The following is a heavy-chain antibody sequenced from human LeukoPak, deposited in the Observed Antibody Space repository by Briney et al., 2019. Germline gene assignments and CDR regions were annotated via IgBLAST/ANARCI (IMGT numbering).Heavy chain of an antibody. CDR3: ARGGTVTTFDY. Sequence: GGSLRLSCAASGFTFDDYAMTWVRQPPGKGLEWVSTVNWNGGSTSYADSVKGRFIISRDNAKNSLYLQMSSLRADDTAFYYCARGGTVTTFDYWGQGTLVTVSS. D-gene: IGHD4-11*01. V-gene: IGHV3-20*04. J-gene: IGHJ4*02. CDR2: VNWNGGST. CDR1: GFTFDDYA.